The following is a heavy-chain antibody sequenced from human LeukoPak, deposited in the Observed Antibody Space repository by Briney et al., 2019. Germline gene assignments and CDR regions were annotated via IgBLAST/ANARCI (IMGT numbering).Heavy chain of an antibody. D-gene: IGHD1-7*01. J-gene: IGHJ6*03. CDR3: ARIRELRDIGYYYYMDV. CDR2: IDTSGST. V-gene: IGHV4-61*02. Sequence: TSETLSLTCTVSGDSISSGSYYWSWIRQPAGKGLEWIGRIDTSGSTNYNPSLKSRVTISVDTSKNQFSLKLSSVTAADTAVYYCARIRELRDIGYYYYMDVWGKGTTVTISS. CDR1: GDSISSGSYY.